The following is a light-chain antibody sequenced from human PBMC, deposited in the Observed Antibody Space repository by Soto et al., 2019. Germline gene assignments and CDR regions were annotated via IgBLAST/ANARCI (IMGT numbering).Light chain of an antibody. V-gene: IGLV2-11*01. CDR3: CLYIGATTYV. CDR2: DVS. CDR1: SSDVGGYNY. J-gene: IGLJ1*01. Sequence: QSVLTQPRSVSGSPGQSVTISCTGTSSDVGGYNYVSWYQQHPGKAPKFMIYDVSQRPSGVPARFSGSKSGNTASLTISGLQAEDEADYYCCLYIGATTYVFGTGTKLTVL.